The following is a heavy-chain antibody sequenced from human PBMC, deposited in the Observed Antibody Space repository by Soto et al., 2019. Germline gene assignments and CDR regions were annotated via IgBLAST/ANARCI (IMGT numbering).Heavy chain of an antibody. V-gene: IGHV4-39*01. CDR1: GGSISSSSYY. CDR2: IYYSGST. Sequence: SETLSLTCTVSGGSISSSSYYWGWIRQPPGKGLEWIGSIYYSGSTYYNPSLKSRVTISVDTSKTQFSQKLTLVTAADTAVYYCARHILGSGSYYVYYYYGMDVWGQGTTVTVSS. J-gene: IGHJ6*02. CDR3: ARHILGSGSYYVYYYYGMDV. D-gene: IGHD3-10*01.